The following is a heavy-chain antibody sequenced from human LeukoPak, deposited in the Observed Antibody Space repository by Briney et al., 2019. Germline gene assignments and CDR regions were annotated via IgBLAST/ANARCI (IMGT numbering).Heavy chain of an antibody. CDR2: MNPNSGNT. D-gene: IGHD6-19*01. V-gene: IGHV1-8*01. CDR1: GYTFTSCD. J-gene: IGHJ4*02. CDR3: TRGSSGRRDN. Sequence: ASVNVSCKASGYTFTSCDINWVRQATGQGLEWMGWMNPNSGNTGYGQSFQGRITMTRDISIGTAYMKLSNLTSEDTAIYYCTRGSSGRRDNWGQGTLVTVSA.